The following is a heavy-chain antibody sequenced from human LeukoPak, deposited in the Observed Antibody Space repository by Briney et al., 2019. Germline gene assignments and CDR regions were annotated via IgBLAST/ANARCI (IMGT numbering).Heavy chain of an antibody. V-gene: IGHV4-39*07. CDR1: GGSISSSSYY. Sequence: PSETLSLTCSVSGGSISSSSYYWGWIRQPPGKGPEWIGSMYNVGSTYYNPSLKSRVTISGDSSKNQFSLKLTSVTAADTAVYYWAREGGPYRPLDYSGRGTLVTVAS. CDR2: MYNVGST. CDR3: AREGGPYRPLDY. J-gene: IGHJ4*02.